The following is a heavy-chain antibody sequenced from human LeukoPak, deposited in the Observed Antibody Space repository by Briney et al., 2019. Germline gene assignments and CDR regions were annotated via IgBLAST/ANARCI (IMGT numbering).Heavy chain of an antibody. J-gene: IGHJ4*02. CDR2: ISGSGGST. D-gene: IGHD5-18*01. CDR3: AKDRGLIQLWLRS. CDR1: GFTFSSYG. V-gene: IGHV3-23*01. Sequence: GGSLRLSCAASGFTFSSYGMSWVRQAPGKGLEWVSAISGSGGSTYYADSVKGRFTISRDNSKNTLYLQMNSLRAEDTAVYYCAKDRGLIQLWLRSWGQGTLVTASS.